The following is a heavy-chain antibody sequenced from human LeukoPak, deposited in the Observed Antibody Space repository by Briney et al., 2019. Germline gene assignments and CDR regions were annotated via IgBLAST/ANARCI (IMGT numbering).Heavy chain of an antibody. Sequence: PSETLSLTCTVSGGSISSYYWSWIRQPPGKGLEWIGYIYYSGSTSYNPSLKSRVTISVDTSKNQFSLKLSSVTAADTAVYYCARLATPVGAYAFDIWGQGTMVTVSS. CDR2: IYYSGST. D-gene: IGHD1-26*01. V-gene: IGHV4-59*08. CDR1: GGSISSYY. J-gene: IGHJ3*02. CDR3: ARLATPVGAYAFDI.